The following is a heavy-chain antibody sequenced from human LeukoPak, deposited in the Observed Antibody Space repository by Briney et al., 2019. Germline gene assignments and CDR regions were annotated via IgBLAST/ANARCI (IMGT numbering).Heavy chain of an antibody. CDR1: GFTFSDYY. Sequence: GGSLRLSCAASGFTFSDYYMSWIRQAPGKGLEWVSYISSSGSTIYYADSVKGRFTISRDNSKNTLYLQMNSLRAEDTAVYYCAKPPSREWLVFGYWGQGTLVTVSS. CDR2: ISSSGSTI. D-gene: IGHD6-19*01. CDR3: AKPPSREWLVFGY. J-gene: IGHJ4*02. V-gene: IGHV3-11*01.